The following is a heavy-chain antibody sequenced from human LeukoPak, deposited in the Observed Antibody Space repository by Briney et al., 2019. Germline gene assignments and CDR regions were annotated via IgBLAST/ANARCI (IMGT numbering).Heavy chain of an antibody. Sequence: ASVRDSCKASGYTFTCYDINWVRQATGQGLEWMGCMNPNCGNTGYVQKFQGRVTMTSNTSISADYVERNRLRSEDTAVYYCARSRGGGDYWGQGTLVTVSS. CDR1: GYTFTCYD. V-gene: IGHV1-8*01. CDR3: ARSRGGGDY. CDR2: MNPNCGNT. J-gene: IGHJ4*02. D-gene: IGHD5-24*01.